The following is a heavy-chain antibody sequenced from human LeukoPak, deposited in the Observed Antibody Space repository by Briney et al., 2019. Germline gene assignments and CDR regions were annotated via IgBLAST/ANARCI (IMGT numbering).Heavy chain of an antibody. D-gene: IGHD5-18*01. CDR2: IYYSGST. Sequence: SETLSLTCTVSGGSISSYYWNWIRQPPGKGLEWIGYIYYSGSTNYNPSLKSRVTISVDTSKNQFSLKLSSVTAADTAVYYCARGLGLWGGGGGIWGQGTMVTVSS. J-gene: IGHJ3*02. CDR1: GGSISSYY. V-gene: IGHV4-59*01. CDR3: ARGLGLWGGGGGI.